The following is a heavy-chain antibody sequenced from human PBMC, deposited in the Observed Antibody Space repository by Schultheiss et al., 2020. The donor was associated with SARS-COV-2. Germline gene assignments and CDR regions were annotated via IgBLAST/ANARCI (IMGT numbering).Heavy chain of an antibody. J-gene: IGHJ6*03. CDR2: IYHSGST. V-gene: IGHV4-30-2*01. CDR3: ARPAASTREYQLLSGYYYYMDV. Sequence: SETLSLTCAVSGGSISSGGYSWSWIRQPPGKGLEWIGYIYHSGSTYYNPSLKSRVTISVDTSKNQFSLKLSSVTAADTAVYYCARPAASTREYQLLSGYYYYMDVWGKGTTVTVSS. D-gene: IGHD2-2*01. CDR1: GGSISSGGYS.